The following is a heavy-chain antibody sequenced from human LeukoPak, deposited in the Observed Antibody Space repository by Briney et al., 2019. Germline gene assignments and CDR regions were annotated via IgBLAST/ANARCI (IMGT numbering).Heavy chain of an antibody. Sequence: GASVKVSCKASGYTFTSYGISWVRQAPGQRLEWMGWINAGNGNTKYSQKFQGRVTITRDTSASTAYMELSSLRSEDTAVYYCARVAVGAHPYFDYWGQGTLVTVSS. CDR2: INAGNGNT. J-gene: IGHJ4*02. D-gene: IGHD1-26*01. CDR3: ARVAVGAHPYFDY. V-gene: IGHV1-3*01. CDR1: GYTFTSYG.